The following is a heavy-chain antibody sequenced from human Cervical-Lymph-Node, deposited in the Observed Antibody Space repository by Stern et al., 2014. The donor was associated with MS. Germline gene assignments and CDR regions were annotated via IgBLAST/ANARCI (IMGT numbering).Heavy chain of an antibody. V-gene: IGHV1-69*01. CDR1: GGTFSRYG. D-gene: IGHD3-22*01. CDR3: AREFNYDVSGYYFYY. Sequence: VQLVESGAEVKKPGSSVKVSCKASGGTFSRYGISWVRQAPGKGLECLGGIIPIFGTPNYAQKFQGRVTITADESTSTAYMELSSLRSEDTAVYYCAREFNYDVSGYYFYYWGQGTLVTVSS. CDR2: IIPIFGTP. J-gene: IGHJ4*02.